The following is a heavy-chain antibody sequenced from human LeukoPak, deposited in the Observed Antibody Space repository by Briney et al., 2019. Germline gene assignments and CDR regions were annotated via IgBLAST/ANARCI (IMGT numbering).Heavy chain of an antibody. Sequence: SETLSLTCTVSGGSISSGDYYWSWIRQPPGKGLEWIGRIYTSGSTNYNPSLKSRVTISVDTSKNQFSLKLSSVTAADTTVYYCARDVQGYYYYYYMDVWGKGTTVTVSS. D-gene: IGHD3-10*02. CDR1: GGSISSGDYY. J-gene: IGHJ6*03. CDR3: ARDVQGYYYYYYMDV. CDR2: IYTSGST. V-gene: IGHV4-61*02.